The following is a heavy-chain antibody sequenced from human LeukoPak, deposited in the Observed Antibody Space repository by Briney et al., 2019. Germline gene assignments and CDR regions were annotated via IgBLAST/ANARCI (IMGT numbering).Heavy chain of an antibody. Sequence: SETLSLTCTVSGGSISSSSYYWGWIRQPPGKGLEWIGSIYYSGSTYYNPSLKSRVTISVDTSKNQFSLKLSSVTAADTAVYYCARRAGNYYGSGSSYPFDYWGQGTLVTVSS. J-gene: IGHJ4*02. CDR3: ARRAGNYYGSGSSYPFDY. D-gene: IGHD3-10*01. CDR1: GGSISSSSYY. V-gene: IGHV4-39*01. CDR2: IYYSGST.